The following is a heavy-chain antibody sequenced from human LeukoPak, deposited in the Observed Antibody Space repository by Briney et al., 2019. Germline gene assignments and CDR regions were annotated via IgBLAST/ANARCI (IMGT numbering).Heavy chain of an antibody. CDR2: ISYDGSNK. Sequence: PGGSLRLSCVDSGFTFRSYAMHWVHQAPGKGLEWVAVISYDGSNKKYADSVKGRFTISRDNSKNTLYLQMNSLRAEDTAVYYCAELGITMIGGVWGKGTTVTISS. CDR1: GFTFRSYA. CDR3: AELGITMIGGV. J-gene: IGHJ6*04. V-gene: IGHV3-30*04. D-gene: IGHD3-10*02.